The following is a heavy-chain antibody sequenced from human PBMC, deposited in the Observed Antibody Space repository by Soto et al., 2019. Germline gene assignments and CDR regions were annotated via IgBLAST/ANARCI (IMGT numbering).Heavy chain of an antibody. J-gene: IGHJ4*02. D-gene: IGHD2-15*01. CDR3: AKDLVEVDSDDY. CDR1: GYIFIRYG. Sequence: ASVKVSCKASGYIFIRYGISWVRQAPGQGLEWMGWITTYNGDTNYAQKFEGRVTMTTDTPTSTAYMELRSLRSDDTAVYYCAKDLVEVDSDDYWGQGTLVTVSS. CDR2: ITTYNGDT. V-gene: IGHV1-18*01.